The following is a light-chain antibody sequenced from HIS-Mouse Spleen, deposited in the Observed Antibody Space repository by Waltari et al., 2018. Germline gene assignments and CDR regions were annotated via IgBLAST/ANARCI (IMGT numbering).Light chain of an antibody. CDR3: QVWDSSSDHVV. V-gene: IGLV3-21*03. CDR2: DDS. Sequence: SYVLTQPPSVSVAPGKTARNTCGGHNIGSKSVHGYQQKPGQAPVLVVYDDSDRPSGIPERFSGSNSGNTATLTISRVEAGDEADYYCQVWDSSSDHVVFGGGTKLTVL. CDR1: NIGSKS. J-gene: IGLJ2*01.